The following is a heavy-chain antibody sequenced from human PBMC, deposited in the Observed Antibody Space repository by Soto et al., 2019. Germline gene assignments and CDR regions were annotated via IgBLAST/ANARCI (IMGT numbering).Heavy chain of an antibody. J-gene: IGHJ6*02. CDR3: ARLDSSGYYLRFYYYYGMDV. Sequence: PGESLRISCKGSGYSFTSYWISWVRQMPGKGLEWMGRIDPSDSYTNYSPSFQGHVTISADKSISTAYLQWSSLKASDTAMYYCARLDSSGYYLRFYYYYGMDVWGQGTTVTVSS. CDR2: IDPSDSYT. D-gene: IGHD3-22*01. CDR1: GYSFTSYW. V-gene: IGHV5-10-1*01.